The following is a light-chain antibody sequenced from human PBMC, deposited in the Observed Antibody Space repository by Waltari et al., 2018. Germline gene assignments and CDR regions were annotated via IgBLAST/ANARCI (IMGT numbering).Light chain of an antibody. CDR3: MQALQTWT. V-gene: IGKV2-28*01. CDR1: ESLLHSSGYNY. J-gene: IGKJ1*01. CDR2: LAS. Sequence: DIVMTQSPLSLAVTPGEPASISCRSSESLLHSSGYNYLAWYLQKPGQSPQLLIYLASNRAYGVPDRFSGSGSGTDFTLKISRVEAEDVGVYYCMQALQTWTFGQGTRVEIK.